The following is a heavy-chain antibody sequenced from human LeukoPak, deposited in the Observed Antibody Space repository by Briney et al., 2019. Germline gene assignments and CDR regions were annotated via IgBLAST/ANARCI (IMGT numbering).Heavy chain of an antibody. J-gene: IGHJ6*02. V-gene: IGHV3-74*01. D-gene: IGHD5-18*01. Sequence: GGSLRLSCAASGFTFTTYWMHWVRQAPGKGLVWVPHINSDGSITSYADSVKGRFTISRDNAKNTLYLQMNSLRAEDTAVYYCARDAVDTANAVWGQGTTVTVSS. CDR1: GFTFTTYW. CDR2: INSDGSIT. CDR3: ARDAVDTANAV.